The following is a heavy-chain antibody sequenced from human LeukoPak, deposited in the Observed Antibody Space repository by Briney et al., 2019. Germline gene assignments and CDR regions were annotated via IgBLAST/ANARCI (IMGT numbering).Heavy chain of an antibody. CDR1: GDSISGYY. CDR2: IYYSGST. CDR3: ARRGKQWLVMRGAFDI. V-gene: IGHV4-59*01. Sequence: SETLSLTCTVSGDSISGYYWSWIRQPPGKGLEWIGYIYYSGSTNYNPSLKSRVTISVDTSKNQFSLKLSSVTAADTAVYYCARRGKQWLVMRGAFDIWGQGTMVTVSS. D-gene: IGHD6-19*01. J-gene: IGHJ3*02.